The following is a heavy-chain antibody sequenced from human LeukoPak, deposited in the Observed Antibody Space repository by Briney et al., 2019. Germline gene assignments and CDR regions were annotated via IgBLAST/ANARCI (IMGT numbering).Heavy chain of an antibody. D-gene: IGHD3-3*01. Sequence: SETLSLTCVVYGGSFSGYYWSWIRQPPGKGLEWIGEINHSGSTNYNPSLKSRVTISVDTSKNQFSLKLSSVTAADTAVYYCARGEVLRFLEWLNPNYYYMDVWGKGTTVTVSS. CDR3: ARGEVLRFLEWLNPNYYYMDV. CDR1: GGSFSGYY. CDR2: INHSGST. J-gene: IGHJ6*03. V-gene: IGHV4-34*01.